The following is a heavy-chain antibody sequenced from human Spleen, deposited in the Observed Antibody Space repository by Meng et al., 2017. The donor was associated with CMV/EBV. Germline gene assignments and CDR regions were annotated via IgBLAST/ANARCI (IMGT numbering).Heavy chain of an antibody. V-gene: IGHV3-30*04. CDR1: GFPLNNYP. CDR3: AREPLPGYSYGYRSPSFDY. D-gene: IGHD5-18*01. Sequence: GGSLRLSCGASGFPLNNYPMHWIRQAPGKGLEWVAVMDGYTKLHVDSVKGRFTISRDDFKSTLYLQMDSLRVEDTAVYFCAREPLPGYSYGYRSPSFDYWGQGTLVTVSS. J-gene: IGHJ4*02. CDR2: MDGYTK.